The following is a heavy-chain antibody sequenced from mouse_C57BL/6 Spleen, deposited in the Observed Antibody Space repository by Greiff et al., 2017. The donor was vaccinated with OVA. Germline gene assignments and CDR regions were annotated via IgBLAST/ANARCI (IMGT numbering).Heavy chain of an antibody. J-gene: IGHJ4*01. V-gene: IGHV14-4*01. Sequence: EVKLMESGAELVRPGASVKLSCTASGFNIKDDYMHWVKQRPEQGLEWIGWIDPENGDTEYASKFQGKATITAETPSNTAYLQLSRLTSDDSAVYYSTTCAGYSYAIDYWGQGTSVTVSS. CDR3: TTCAGYSYAIDY. D-gene: IGHD2-3*01. CDR2: IDPENGDT. CDR1: GFNIKDDY.